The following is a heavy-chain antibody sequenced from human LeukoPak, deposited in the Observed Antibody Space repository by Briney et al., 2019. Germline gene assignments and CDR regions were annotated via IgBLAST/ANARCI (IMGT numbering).Heavy chain of an antibody. Sequence: GGSLRLSCAASGFTFSSYRMNWVRQAPGKWLEWVSSISSSSSYIYYADSVKGRFTTSRDNAKNSLYLQMNRLRAEDTAVYYCARGLGFLIDYWGQGTLVTVSS. J-gene: IGHJ4*02. D-gene: IGHD3-10*01. V-gene: IGHV3-21*01. CDR3: ARGLGFLIDY. CDR1: GFTFSSYR. CDR2: ISSSSSYI.